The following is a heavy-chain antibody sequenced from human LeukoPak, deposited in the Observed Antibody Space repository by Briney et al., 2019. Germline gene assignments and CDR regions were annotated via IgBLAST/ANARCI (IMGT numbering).Heavy chain of an antibody. Sequence: SVKVSCKASGYTFTSYDINWVRQATGQGLEWMGWMNPNSGNTGYAQKFQGRVTMTRNTSISTAYMELSSLRSEDTAVYYCARSSVDTAMVAPVHWFDPWGQGTLVTVSS. CDR2: MNPNSGNT. J-gene: IGHJ5*02. CDR1: GYTFTSYD. D-gene: IGHD5-18*01. CDR3: ARSSVDTAMVAPVHWFDP. V-gene: IGHV1-8*01.